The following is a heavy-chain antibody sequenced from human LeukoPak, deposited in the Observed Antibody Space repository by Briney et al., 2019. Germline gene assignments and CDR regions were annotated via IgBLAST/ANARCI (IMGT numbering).Heavy chain of an antibody. CDR3: ARGGSYYDFWSGYYDYYYYMDV. D-gene: IGHD3-3*01. CDR1: GGSISSYY. J-gene: IGHJ6*03. V-gene: IGHV4-59*01. Sequence: PSETLSLTCTVSGGSISSYYWSWIRQPPGKGLERIGYIYYSGSPNYNPSLKSRVTISVDTSKNQFSLRLTSVTAADTAVYYCARGGSYYDFWSGYYDYYYYMDVWGKGTTVTVSS. CDR2: IYYSGSP.